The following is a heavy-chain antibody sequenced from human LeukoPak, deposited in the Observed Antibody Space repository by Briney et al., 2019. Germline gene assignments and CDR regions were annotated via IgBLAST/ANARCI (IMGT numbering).Heavy chain of an antibody. CDR2: IIPIFGTA. V-gene: IGHV1-69*05. Sequence: SVKVSCKXSGYTFTSYGISWVRQAPGQGLEWMGRIIPIFGTANYAQKFQGRVTITTDESTSTAYMELSSQRSEDTAVYYCATHPRNYYYYYMDVWGKGTTVTVSS. CDR3: ATHPRNYYYYYMDV. CDR1: GYTFTSYG. D-gene: IGHD7-27*01. J-gene: IGHJ6*03.